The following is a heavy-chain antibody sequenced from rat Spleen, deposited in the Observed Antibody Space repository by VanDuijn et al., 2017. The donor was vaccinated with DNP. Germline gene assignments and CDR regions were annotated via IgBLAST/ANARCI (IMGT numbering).Heavy chain of an antibody. CDR1: GFTFSDYN. D-gene: IGHD1-2*01. J-gene: IGHJ2*01. Sequence: EVQLVESGGGLVQPGGSLKLSCAASGFTFSDYNMAWVRLAPQRGLEWVATIAYDGTTSSYRASVTGRFTVSRDNAKTTLYLQMDSLRSEDTATYYCARTYSNYGNWFPYWGQGVMVTVSS. CDR3: ARTYSNYGNWFPY. CDR2: IAYDGTTS. V-gene: IGHV5-7*01.